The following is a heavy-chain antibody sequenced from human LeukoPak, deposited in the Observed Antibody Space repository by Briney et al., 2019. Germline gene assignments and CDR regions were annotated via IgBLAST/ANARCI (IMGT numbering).Heavy chain of an antibody. Sequence: GGSLRLSCAASGFTFSTYAMSWVRQAPGKGLEWVSTFTGGEGITHYADSVKGRFTISRDNSKNTLYLQMNSLRVEDTAVYYCAKDVGRGWCYFDYWGQGTLVTVSS. J-gene: IGHJ4*02. D-gene: IGHD6-19*01. V-gene: IGHV3-23*01. CDR3: AKDVGRGWCYFDY. CDR2: FTGGEGIT. CDR1: GFTFSTYA.